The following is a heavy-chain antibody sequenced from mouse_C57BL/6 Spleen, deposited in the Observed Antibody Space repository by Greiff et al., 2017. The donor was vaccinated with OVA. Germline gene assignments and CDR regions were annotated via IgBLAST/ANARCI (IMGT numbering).Heavy chain of an antibody. CDR3: ARDGDSYYSNYEDY. D-gene: IGHD2-5*01. CDR2: IYPGDGDT. Sequence: QVQLQQSGAELVKPGASVKISCKASGYAFSSYWMNWVKQRPGKGLEWIGQIYPGDGDTNYNGKFKGKATLTADKSSSTAYMQLSSLTSEDSAVYFGARDGDSYYSNYEDYWGQGTTLTVSS. J-gene: IGHJ2*01. V-gene: IGHV1-80*01. CDR1: GYAFSSYW.